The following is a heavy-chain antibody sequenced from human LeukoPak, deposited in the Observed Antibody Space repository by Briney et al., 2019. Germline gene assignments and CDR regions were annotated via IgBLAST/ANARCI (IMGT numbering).Heavy chain of an antibody. CDR3: AGVSLNSRGYSSGPKRGDAFDI. V-gene: IGHV4-4*02. CDR2: IYHSGST. Sequence: SGTLSLTCAVSGGSISSSNWWSWVRQPPGKGLEWIGEIYHSGSTNYNPSLKSRVTISVDKSKNQFSLKLSSVTAADTAVYYCAGVSLNSRGYSSGPKRGDAFDIWGQGTMVTVSS. D-gene: IGHD6-19*01. CDR1: GGSISSSNW. J-gene: IGHJ3*02.